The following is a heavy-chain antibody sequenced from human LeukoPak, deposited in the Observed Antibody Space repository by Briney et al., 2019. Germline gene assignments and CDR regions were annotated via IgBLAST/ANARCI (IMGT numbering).Heavy chain of an antibody. D-gene: IGHD6-19*01. V-gene: IGHV4-34*01. CDR1: GGSFSGYY. Sequence: PSETLSLTCAVYGGSFSGYYWSWIRQPPGKGLEWIGEINHSGSTNYNPSLKSRVTISVDTSKNQFSLKLSSVTAADTAVYYCARGVNIAVAGTYYFDYWGQGTLVTVSS. CDR3: ARGVNIAVAGTYYFDY. CDR2: INHSGST. J-gene: IGHJ4*02.